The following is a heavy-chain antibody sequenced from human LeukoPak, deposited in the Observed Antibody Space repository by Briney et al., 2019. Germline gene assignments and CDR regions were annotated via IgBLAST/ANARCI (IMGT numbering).Heavy chain of an antibody. J-gene: IGHJ4*02. D-gene: IGHD7-27*01. CDR1: SGSISSSNYY. CDR3: ARHHPKMNWGHSFDY. Sequence: SETLSLTCTVSSGSISSSNYYWAWIRQPPGKGLEWIGSMYYTGSSFYKPSLKSRVTISVDTSKNQFSLRLRSVTAADTAVYYCARHHPKMNWGHSFDYWGQGILVTVSS. CDR2: MYYTGSS. V-gene: IGHV4-39*01.